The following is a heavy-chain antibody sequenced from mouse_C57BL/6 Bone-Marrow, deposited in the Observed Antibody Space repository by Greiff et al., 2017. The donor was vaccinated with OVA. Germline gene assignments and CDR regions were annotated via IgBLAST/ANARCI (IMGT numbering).Heavy chain of an antibody. Sequence: EVQLQQSGAELVRPGASVKLSCTASGFNIKDDYMHWVKQRPEQGLEWIGWIDPENGDTEYASKFQGKATITADTSSNTAYLQLSSLTSEDTAVYYCTTRGWLLQDFDYWGQGTTLTVSS. CDR3: TTRGWLLQDFDY. V-gene: IGHV14-4*01. CDR2: IDPENGDT. D-gene: IGHD2-3*01. CDR1: GFNIKDDY. J-gene: IGHJ2*01.